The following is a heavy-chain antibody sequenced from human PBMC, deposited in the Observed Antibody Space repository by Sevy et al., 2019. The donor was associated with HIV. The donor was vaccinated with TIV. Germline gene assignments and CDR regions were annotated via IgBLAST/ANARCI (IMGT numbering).Heavy chain of an antibody. V-gene: IGHV3-7*01. Sequence: GGSRRLSCAASGFTFSSYWMSWVRQAPGKGLEWVANIKQDGSEKYYVDSVKGRFTISRDNAKNSLYLQMNSLRAEDTAVYYCARALKYSSSCSWFDPWGQGTLVTVSS. J-gene: IGHJ5*02. CDR2: IKQDGSEK. D-gene: IGHD6-6*01. CDR1: GFTFSSYW. CDR3: ARALKYSSSCSWFDP.